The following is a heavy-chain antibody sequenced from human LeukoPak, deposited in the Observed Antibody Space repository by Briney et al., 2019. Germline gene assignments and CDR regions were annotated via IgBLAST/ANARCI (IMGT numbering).Heavy chain of an antibody. V-gene: IGHV3-23*01. CDR1: GFTFSSYA. CDR2: ISGSGDNT. Sequence: PGGSLRLSCAASGFTFSSYAMSWVRQAPGKGLEWVSVISGSGDNTYYADSVKGRLTISRDNSKNTLYLQMNSLRAEDTAVYYCARGSYYYDISNFSAWGQGTLVTVSS. CDR3: ARGSYYYDISNFSA. D-gene: IGHD3-22*01. J-gene: IGHJ5*02.